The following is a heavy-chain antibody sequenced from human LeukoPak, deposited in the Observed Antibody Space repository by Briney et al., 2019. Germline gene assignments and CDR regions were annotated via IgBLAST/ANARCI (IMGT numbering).Heavy chain of an antibody. CDR3: AREHSSRWDGDYFDY. J-gene: IGHJ4*02. V-gene: IGHV3-7*01. CDR2: IKEDGSAK. CDR1: GFTFSSSW. Sequence: GGSLRLSCAASGFTFSSSWMTWVRQAPGKGLEWVADIKEDGSAKHYVDSVKGRFTISRDNAKNSLYLQMNSLGAEDTAVYYCAREHSSRWDGDYFDYWGQGTLVTVSS. D-gene: IGHD6-13*01.